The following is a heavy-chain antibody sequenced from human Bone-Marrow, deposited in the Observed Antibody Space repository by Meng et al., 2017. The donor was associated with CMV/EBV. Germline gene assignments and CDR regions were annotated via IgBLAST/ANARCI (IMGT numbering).Heavy chain of an antibody. V-gene: IGHV1-18*01. Sequence: ASVKVSCKASGYTFTSYDISWVRQAPGQGLEWMGWISAYNGNTNYAQKLQGRVTMTTDTSTSTAYMELRSLRSDDTAVYYCARTSRLAVAGTKYYFDYWGQGTLVTVSS. CDR1: GYTFTSYD. D-gene: IGHD6-19*01. J-gene: IGHJ4*02. CDR3: ARTSRLAVAGTKYYFDY. CDR2: ISAYNGNT.